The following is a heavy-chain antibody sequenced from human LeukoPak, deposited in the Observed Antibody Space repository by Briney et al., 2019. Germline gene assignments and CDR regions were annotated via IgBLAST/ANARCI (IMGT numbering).Heavy chain of an antibody. Sequence: SETLSLTCAVYGGSFSDYYWSWIRQPPGKGLEWIGEINQSGSTYYNPSLKSRVTISVDTSKNQFSLKLSSVTAADTAVYYSCYYDSSGPTYNWFDPWGQGTLVTVSS. D-gene: IGHD3-22*01. J-gene: IGHJ5*02. V-gene: IGHV4-34*03. CDR2: INQSGST. CDR3: CYYDSSGPTYNWFDP. CDR1: GGSFSDYY.